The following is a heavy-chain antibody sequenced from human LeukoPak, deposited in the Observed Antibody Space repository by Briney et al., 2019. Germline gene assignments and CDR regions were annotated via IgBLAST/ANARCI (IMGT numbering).Heavy chain of an antibody. J-gene: IGHJ4*02. CDR1: GYTFTSYD. CDR2: MNPNSGNT. D-gene: IGHD5-12*01. V-gene: IGHV1-8*01. Sequence: GASVKVSCKASGYTFTSYDINWVRQATGQGLEWMGWMNPNSGNTGYAQKFQGRVTMTRNTSISTAYMELSSLRSEDTAVYYCARASTLMVATIGYWGQGTLVTVSS. CDR3: ARASTLMVATIGY.